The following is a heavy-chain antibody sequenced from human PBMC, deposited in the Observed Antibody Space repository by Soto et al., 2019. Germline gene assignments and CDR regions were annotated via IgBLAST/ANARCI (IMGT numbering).Heavy chain of an antibody. CDR2: FRGNNGET. CDR3: ARHSVGSVQSYYGLKV. D-gene: IGHD2-15*01. CDR1: GYTFTSYG. V-gene: IGHV1-18*01. J-gene: IGHJ6*02. Sequence: QVHLMQSGSEMKKPGASVRVSCKASGYTFTSYGISWVRQAPGQGLQWKGWFRGNNGETKNAQKFQGRVSKTTDTSTNTEYMDLRSLRSDDTAVYFCARHSVGSVQSYYGLKVWGQGTTVTVSS.